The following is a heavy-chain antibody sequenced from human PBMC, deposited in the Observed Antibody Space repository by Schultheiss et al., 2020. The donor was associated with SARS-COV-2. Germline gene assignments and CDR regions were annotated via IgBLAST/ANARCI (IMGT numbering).Heavy chain of an antibody. V-gene: IGHV4-61*05. CDR3: AGGVRWLAFDY. Sequence: SQTLSLTCTVSGGSISSSSYYWGWIRQPPGKGLEWIGYIYYSGSTNYNPSLKSRVTISVDTSKNQFSLKLSSVTAADTALYYCAGGVRWLAFDYWGQGTLVTVSS. CDR2: IYYSGST. CDR1: GGSISSSSYY. J-gene: IGHJ4*02. D-gene: IGHD6-19*01.